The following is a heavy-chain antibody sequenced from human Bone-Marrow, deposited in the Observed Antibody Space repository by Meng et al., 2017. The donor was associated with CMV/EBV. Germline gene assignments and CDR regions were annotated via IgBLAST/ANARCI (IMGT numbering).Heavy chain of an antibody. CDR3: ARNMYDFWSGYPLFGYYYGMDV. Sequence: GESLKISCAASGFTFSSYGMHWVRQAPGKGLEWVSSISSSSSYIYYADSVKGRFTISRDNAKNSLYLQMNSLRAEDTAVYYCARNMYDFWSGYPLFGYYYGMDVWGQGTTVTVSS. V-gene: IGHV3-21*01. CDR2: ISSSSSYI. CDR1: GFTFSSYG. J-gene: IGHJ6*02. D-gene: IGHD3-3*01.